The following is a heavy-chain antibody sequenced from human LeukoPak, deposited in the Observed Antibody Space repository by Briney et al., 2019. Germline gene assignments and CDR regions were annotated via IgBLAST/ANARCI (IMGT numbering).Heavy chain of an antibody. D-gene: IGHD2-2*01. CDR2: INPNSGGT. J-gene: IGHJ4*02. CDR1: GYTFTSYG. Sequence: ASVKVSCKASGYTFTSYGISWMRQAPGQGLEWMGWINPNSGGTNYAQKFQGRVTMTRDTSISTAYMELSRLRSDDTAGYYCASEEEACSSTSCSFDYWGQGTLVTVSS. V-gene: IGHV1-2*02. CDR3: ASEEEACSSTSCSFDY.